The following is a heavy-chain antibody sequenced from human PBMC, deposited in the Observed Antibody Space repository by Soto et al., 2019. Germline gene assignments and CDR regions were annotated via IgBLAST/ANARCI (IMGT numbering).Heavy chain of an antibody. D-gene: IGHD6-13*01. CDR1: GYTLSSHH. Sequence: ASVTGSWGPSGYTLSSHHMHWLRKAPGQGLEWVGLINPSGGSTSYAQKFQGRVTMTRDTSTSTVYMELSSLRSEDTAVYYCARDKAGFDPWGQGTLVTVSS. J-gene: IGHJ5*02. CDR3: ARDKAGFDP. CDR2: INPSGGST. V-gene: IGHV1-46*01.